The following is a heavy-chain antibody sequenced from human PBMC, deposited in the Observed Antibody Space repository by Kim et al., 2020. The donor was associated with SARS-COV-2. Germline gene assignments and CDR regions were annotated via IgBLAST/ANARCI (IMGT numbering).Heavy chain of an antibody. D-gene: IGHD5-12*01. J-gene: IGHJ5*02. CDR3: VRDPRGYDAKDSWFDP. Sequence: GGSLRLSCAASGFNFNDYYMSWIRQAPGKGLEWLSSISGSSTYTDYADSVRGRFTVSRDNRKNLLYLRMDNLRADDTAVYYCVRDPRGYDAKDSWFDPWGQGAQVTVSS. CDR2: ISGSSTYT. V-gene: IGHV3-11*06. CDR1: GFNFNDYY.